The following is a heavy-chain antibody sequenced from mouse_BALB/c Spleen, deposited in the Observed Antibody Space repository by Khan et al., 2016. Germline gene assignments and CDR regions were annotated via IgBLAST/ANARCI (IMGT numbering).Heavy chain of an antibody. Sequence: QVQLQQSGPSLVQPSQSLSITCTVSGFSLTSYGVHWVRQSPGKGLEWLGVIWRGGSTDYNAAFMSRLSITKDNSKSQVFFKMNSLQADDTAIYYCARSNYAVGYYAMDYWGQGTSVTVSS. CDR2: IWRGGST. CDR3: ARSNYAVGYYAMDY. D-gene: IGHD2-4*01. J-gene: IGHJ4*01. CDR1: GFSLTSYG. V-gene: IGHV2-5-1*01.